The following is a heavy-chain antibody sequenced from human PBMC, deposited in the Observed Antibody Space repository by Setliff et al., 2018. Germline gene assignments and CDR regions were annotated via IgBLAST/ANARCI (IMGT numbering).Heavy chain of an antibody. CDR1: GFNFNIYS. V-gene: IGHV3-48*01. Sequence: GGSLRLSCATSGFNFNIYSLSWVRQAPGTGLEWVSFIRSFSSAIYYADSVKGRFTISRDDAKNSLYLQMSSLRAEDTAVYCCARGRPDYHYDSSGPSYYYYMDVWGAGTMVTVSS. J-gene: IGHJ6*03. CDR2: IRSFSSAI. CDR3: ARGRPDYHYDSSGPSYYYYMDV. D-gene: IGHD3-22*01.